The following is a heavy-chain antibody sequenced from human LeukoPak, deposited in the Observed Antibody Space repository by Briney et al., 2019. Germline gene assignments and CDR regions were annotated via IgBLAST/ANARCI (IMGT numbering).Heavy chain of an antibody. CDR1: GGTFSSYA. D-gene: IGHD2-2*01. CDR2: VIPIFGTA. J-gene: IGHJ4*02. Sequence: SVKVSCKASGGTFSSYAISWVRHAPGQGLEWMGGVIPIFGTANYAQKSHSRATITADESTSKAYMELSSLRSEDMAVYYCARAPSGSRSSTRLSQFDYWGQGNLVTVSS. V-gene: IGHV1-69*01. CDR3: ARAPSGSRSSTRLSQFDY.